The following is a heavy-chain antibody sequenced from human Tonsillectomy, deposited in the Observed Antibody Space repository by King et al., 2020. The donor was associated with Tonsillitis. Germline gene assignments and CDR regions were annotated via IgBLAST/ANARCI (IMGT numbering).Heavy chain of an antibody. CDR2: ISYDGSYK. V-gene: IGHV3-30*01. CDR1: GFTFNSYA. J-gene: IGHJ4*02. CDR3: AREDYSYSSGYFDY. D-gene: IGHD3-22*01. Sequence: QLVQSGGGVVRPGTSLRLSCAASGFTFNSYAMHWVRQAPGKGLEWVAVISYDGSYKYYADSVRGRFTISRDNSKNTLFLQMNSLRAEDTAVYCCAREDYSYSSGYFDYWGQGTLVTVSS.